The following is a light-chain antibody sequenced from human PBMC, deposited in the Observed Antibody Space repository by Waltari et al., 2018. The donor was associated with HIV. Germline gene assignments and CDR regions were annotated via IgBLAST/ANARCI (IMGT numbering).Light chain of an antibody. Sequence: QSVLTQPPSASGTPGQQITTSFSANVSNFRSNALNWYKQFSGAAPKLLIFSNHQHPSGVPARFSGSKSGAGASLAISGLPSADEAIYHCATWDDTLSGPVFGGGTKLTVL. CDR3: ATWDDTLSGPV. CDR2: SNH. CDR1: VSNFRSNA. V-gene: IGLV1-44*01. J-gene: IGLJ3*02.